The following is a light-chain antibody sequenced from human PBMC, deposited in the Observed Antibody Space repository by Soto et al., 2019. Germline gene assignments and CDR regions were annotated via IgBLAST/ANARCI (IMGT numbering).Light chain of an antibody. V-gene: IGKV3-20*01. CDR3: QQYGSSPFT. CDR2: GAS. CDR1: QSVRSN. Sequence: EIVLTQSPATLSLSPGERATLSCRASQSVRSNLAWYQQKPGQAPRLLIYGASTRATGVPARFSGSGSGTEFTLTISRLEPEDFALYYCQQYGSSPFTFGGGTKVDI. J-gene: IGKJ4*02.